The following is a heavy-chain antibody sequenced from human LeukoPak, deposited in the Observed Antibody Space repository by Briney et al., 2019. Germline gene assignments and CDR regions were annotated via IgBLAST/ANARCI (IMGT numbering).Heavy chain of an antibody. CDR3: ARGPYCSSTSCYPIYYYFDY. J-gene: IGHJ4*02. Sequence: PSETLSLTCAVYGGSFSGYYWSWIRQPPGKGLEWIGEINHSGSTNYNPSLKSRVTISVDTSKNQFSLKLSSVTAADTAVYHCARGPYCSSTSCYPIYYYFDYWGQGTLVTVSS. D-gene: IGHD2-2*01. V-gene: IGHV4-34*01. CDR1: GGSFSGYY. CDR2: INHSGST.